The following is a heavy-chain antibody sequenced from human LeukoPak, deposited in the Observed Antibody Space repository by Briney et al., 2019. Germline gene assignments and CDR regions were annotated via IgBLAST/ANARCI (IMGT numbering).Heavy chain of an antibody. CDR2: INHSGST. J-gene: IGHJ6*03. CDR3: AREREYQLLGFDYYYMDV. Sequence: PSGTLSLTCAVYGGSFSGYYWSWIRQPPGKGLEWIGEINHSGSTNYNPSLKSRVTISVDTSKNQFSLKLSSVTAADTAVYYCAREREYQLLGFDYYYMDVWGKGTTVTVSS. CDR1: GGSFSGYY. V-gene: IGHV4-34*01. D-gene: IGHD2-2*01.